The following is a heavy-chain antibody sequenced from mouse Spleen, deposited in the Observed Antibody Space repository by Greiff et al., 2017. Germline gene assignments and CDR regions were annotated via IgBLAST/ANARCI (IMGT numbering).Heavy chain of an antibody. CDR1: GLNIKDDY. J-gene: IGHJ2*01. Sequence: EVQLQQSGAELVRPGASVKLSCTASGLNIKDDYMHWVKQRPEQGLEWIGWIDPENGDTEYASKFQGKATITADTSSNTAYLQLSSLTSEDTAVYYCTWLRNYFDYWGQGTTLTVSS. V-gene: IGHV14-4*01. D-gene: IGHD2-2*01. CDR3: TWLRNYFDY. CDR2: IDPENGDT.